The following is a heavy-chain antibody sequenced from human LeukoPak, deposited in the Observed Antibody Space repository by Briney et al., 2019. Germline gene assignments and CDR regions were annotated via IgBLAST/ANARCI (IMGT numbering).Heavy chain of an antibody. D-gene: IGHD1-26*01. V-gene: IGHV3-23*01. CDR3: AKDGGVGAPLEYFQH. CDR2: ISGSGGST. J-gene: IGHJ1*01. CDR1: GFTFSNYA. Sequence: GGSLRLSCGASGFTFSNYAMSWVRQAPGKGLEWVSSISGSGGSTYYADSVKGRFTISRDNSKNTLYLQMNSLRAEDTAVYYCAKDGGVGAPLEYFQHWGQGTLVTVSS.